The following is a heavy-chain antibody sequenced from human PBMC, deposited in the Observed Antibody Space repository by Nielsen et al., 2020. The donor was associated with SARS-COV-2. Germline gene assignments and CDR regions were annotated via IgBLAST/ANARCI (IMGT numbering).Heavy chain of an antibody. CDR3: ARARGYSGYYGMDV. J-gene: IGHJ6*02. CDR1: GFTFSSYG. V-gene: IGHV3-30*03. D-gene: IGHD5-12*01. CDR2: ISYDGSNK. Sequence: GGSLRLSCAASGFTFSSYGMHWVRQAPGKGLEWVAVISYDGSNKYYADSVKGRFTISRDNSKNTLYLQMNSLRAGDTAVYYCARARGYSGYYGMDVWGQGTTVTVSS.